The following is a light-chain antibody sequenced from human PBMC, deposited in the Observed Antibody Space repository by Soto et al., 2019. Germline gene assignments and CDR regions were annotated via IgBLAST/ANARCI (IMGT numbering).Light chain of an antibody. J-gene: IGLJ1*01. Sequence: QSALTPPASVSGSPGQSITISCTGTSSDVGAYNYVSWYQQLPGKAPKLIIYEVTNRPSGVSNRFSGSKSGNTASLTISGVQAEDEADYYCSSFTTRITCVFGTGTKVTVL. V-gene: IGLV2-14*01. CDR2: EVT. CDR1: SSDVGAYNY. CDR3: SSFTTRITCV.